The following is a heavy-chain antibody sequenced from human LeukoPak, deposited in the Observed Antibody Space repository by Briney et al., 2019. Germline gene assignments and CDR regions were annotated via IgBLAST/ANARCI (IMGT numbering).Heavy chain of an antibody. J-gene: IGHJ3*02. CDR3: AKDSSGWYYDAFDI. Sequence: GGSLRLSCTASGFSVSSNYMSWVRQAPGKGLEWVSVMFASGSTYYADSVKGRFTFSRDNAKNSLYLQMNSLRAEDTALYYCAKDSSGWYYDAFDIWGQGTMVTVSS. CDR2: MFASGST. CDR1: GFSVSSNY. V-gene: IGHV3-53*05. D-gene: IGHD6-19*01.